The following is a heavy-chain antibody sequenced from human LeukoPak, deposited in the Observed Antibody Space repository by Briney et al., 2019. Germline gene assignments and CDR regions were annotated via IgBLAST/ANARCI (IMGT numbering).Heavy chain of an antibody. Sequence: PGGSLRLSCAASGFTFSSYWMSWVRQAPGKGLEWVANIKKDGSEKYYVDSVKGRFTISRDNGKNALYLQMNSLRAEDTAVYYCARGKEYFDWLLRAYYFDYWGQGTLVTVSS. D-gene: IGHD3-9*01. V-gene: IGHV3-7*01. J-gene: IGHJ4*02. CDR1: GFTFSSYW. CDR2: IKKDGSEK. CDR3: ARGKEYFDWLLRAYYFDY.